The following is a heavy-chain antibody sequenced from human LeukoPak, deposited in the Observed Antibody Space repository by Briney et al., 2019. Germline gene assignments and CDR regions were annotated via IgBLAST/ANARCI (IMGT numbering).Heavy chain of an antibody. D-gene: IGHD6-6*01. J-gene: IGHJ4*02. CDR1: GGSISSYY. CDR2: IYYSGST. Sequence: SETLSLTCTVSGGSISSYYWSWIRQPPGKGLEWIGYIYYSGSTNYNPSLKSRVTISVDTSKNQFSLKLSSVTAADTAVYYCARGSGISSSPPFGYWGQGTLVTVSS. V-gene: IGHV4-59*12. CDR3: ARGSGISSSPPFGY.